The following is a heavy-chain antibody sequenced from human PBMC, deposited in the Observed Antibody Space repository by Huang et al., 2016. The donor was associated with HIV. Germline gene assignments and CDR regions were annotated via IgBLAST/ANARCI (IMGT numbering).Heavy chain of an antibody. CDR2: VSNDGNEK. V-gene: IGHV3-30*03. Sequence: QGQLVESGGGVVQPGRSLRLSCAASGFSFTSYDMQWVRQVPGKGRDWVSFVSNDGNEKYYADSVKGRFTISRDNFKNTLDLQMNSLRTGDTAVYFCLPAGHVSHYYYMDVWGKGTTVIVSS. CDR3: LPAGHVSHYYYMDV. CDR1: GFSFTSYD. J-gene: IGHJ6*03.